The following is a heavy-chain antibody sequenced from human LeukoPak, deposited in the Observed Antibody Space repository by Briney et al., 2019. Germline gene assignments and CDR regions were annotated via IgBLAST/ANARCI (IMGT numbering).Heavy chain of an antibody. CDR1: GYTFTSYG. J-gene: IGHJ3*02. CDR2: MNPNSGNT. Sequence: GASVKVSCKASGYTFTSYGISWVRQATGQGLEWMGWMNPNSGNTGYAQKFQGRVTMTRNTSINTAYMELSSLRSEDTAVYYCARSSRNCYDSSPSPDAFDIWGQGTMVTVSS. D-gene: IGHD3-22*01. V-gene: IGHV1-8*02. CDR3: ARSSRNCYDSSPSPDAFDI.